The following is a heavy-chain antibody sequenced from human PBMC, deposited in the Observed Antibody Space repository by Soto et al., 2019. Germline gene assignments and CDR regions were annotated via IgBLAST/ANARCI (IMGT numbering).Heavy chain of an antibody. J-gene: IGHJ5*02. V-gene: IGHV3-23*01. CDR2: ISATGGST. Sequence: EVQLLESGGGLVQPGGSLRLSCAASGFTFSSYTMSWVRQAPGKGLEWVSGISATGGSTYYADSVKGRFTFSRDNSKNTIYLQMNSLRAEDTAVYYCAKVFIRDCGGDCTVDTWGQGTLVTVSS. D-gene: IGHD2-21*02. CDR1: GFTFSSYT. CDR3: AKVFIRDCGGDCTVDT.